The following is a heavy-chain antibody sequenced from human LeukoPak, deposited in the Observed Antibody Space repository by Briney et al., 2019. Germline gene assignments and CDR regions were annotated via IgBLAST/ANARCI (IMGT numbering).Heavy chain of an antibody. D-gene: IGHD4-17*01. Sequence: PGGSLRLSCAASGFTFSSYWMHWVRQGPGKGLGWVSRINSDGSSTTYADSVKGRFTISRDNAKNMLYLQMNSLRADDTAVYYCVTTVTSPGFDIWGQGTMVTVSS. J-gene: IGHJ3*02. CDR3: VTTVTSPGFDI. CDR2: INSDGSST. V-gene: IGHV3-74*01. CDR1: GFTFSSYW.